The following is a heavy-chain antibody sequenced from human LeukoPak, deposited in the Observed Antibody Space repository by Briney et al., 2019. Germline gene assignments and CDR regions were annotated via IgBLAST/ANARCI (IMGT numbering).Heavy chain of an antibody. CDR2: ISSSSSYT. Sequence: PGGSLRLSCAASGFTFSDYYMSWIRQAPGKGLEWVSYISSSSSYTNYADSVKGRFTIPRDNAKNSLYLQMSSLRAEDTAVYYCVRGHTSGWSNFDSWGLGTLVTVSS. V-gene: IGHV3-11*06. CDR1: GFTFSDYY. J-gene: IGHJ4*02. CDR3: VRGHTSGWSNFDS. D-gene: IGHD6-19*01.